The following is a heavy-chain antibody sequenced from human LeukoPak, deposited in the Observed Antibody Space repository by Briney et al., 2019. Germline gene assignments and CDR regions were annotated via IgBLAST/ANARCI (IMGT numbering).Heavy chain of an antibody. CDR3: ARNPLPAYYYDSSGHHFDY. CDR1: GYTFTSYG. Sequence: GASVKVSCKASGYTFTSYGISWVRHAPGQGLERMGWISAYNGNTNYAQKLQGSVTMTTDTSTSTAYMELRSLRSDDTAVYYCARNPLPAYYYDSSGHHFDYWGQGTLVTVSS. V-gene: IGHV1-18*01. D-gene: IGHD3-22*01. CDR2: ISAYNGNT. J-gene: IGHJ4*02.